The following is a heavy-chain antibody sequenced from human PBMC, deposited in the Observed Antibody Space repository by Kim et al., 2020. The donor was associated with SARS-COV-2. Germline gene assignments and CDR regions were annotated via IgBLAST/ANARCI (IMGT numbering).Heavy chain of an antibody. V-gene: IGHV3-13*01. D-gene: IGHD1-26*01. CDR1: GFTFSSYD. Sequence: GGSLRLSCAASGFTFSSYDMHWVRQAPGKGLEWVSAIGTAGDTYYPGSVKGRFTISRENAKNSLYLQMNSLRAGDTAVYYCARGGADADAFDIWGQGTMVTVSS. CDR3: ARGGADADAFDI. CDR2: IGTAGDT. J-gene: IGHJ3*02.